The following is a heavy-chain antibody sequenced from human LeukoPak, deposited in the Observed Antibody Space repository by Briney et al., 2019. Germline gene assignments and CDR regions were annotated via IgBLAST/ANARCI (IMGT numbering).Heavy chain of an antibody. V-gene: IGHV3-11*01. CDR1: GFTFSDYY. J-gene: IGHJ4*02. CDR2: MSTTGSAI. CDR3: ARVTYGDLGDY. Sequence: GSLRLSCAASGFTFSDYYMSWIRQAPGKGLEWVSSMSTTGSAIYYADSVKGRFTISRDNAKNLLYLHMNSLRAEDTAMYYCARVTYGDLGDYWGQGTLITVSS. D-gene: IGHD4-17*01.